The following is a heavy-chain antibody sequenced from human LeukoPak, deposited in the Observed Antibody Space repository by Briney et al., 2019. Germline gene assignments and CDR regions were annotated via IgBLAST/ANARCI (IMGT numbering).Heavy chain of an antibody. CDR2: IYHSGST. CDR1: GGSISSTNW. CDR3: RLTSRVAYFDY. V-gene: IGHV4-4*02. Sequence: SETLSLTCAVFGGSISSTNWCSWVRQPPGKGLEWIGEIYHSGSTNYNPSLKSRVTISVDKSKNQFSLKLSSVTAADTAVYCARLTSRVAYFDYWGQGTLVTVSS. J-gene: IGHJ4*02. D-gene: IGHD3-16*01.